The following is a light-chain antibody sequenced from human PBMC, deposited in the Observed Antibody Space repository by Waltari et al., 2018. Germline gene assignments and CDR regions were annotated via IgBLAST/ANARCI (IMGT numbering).Light chain of an antibody. CDR1: SSDVGGYNY. CDR3: TSYAGSHNWV. J-gene: IGLJ2*01. CDR2: EVN. V-gene: IGLV2-8*01. Sequence: QSALTQPPSASGSPGQSVTISCTGTSSDVGGYNYVSWYQHHPGKAPKLMISEVNRRPSGAPDRFSGAKSGNTASLTVSGLQADDEADYYCTSYAGSHNWVFGGGTKLTVL.